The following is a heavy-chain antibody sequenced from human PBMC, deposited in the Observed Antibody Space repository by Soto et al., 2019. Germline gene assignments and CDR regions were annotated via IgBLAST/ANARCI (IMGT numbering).Heavy chain of an antibody. Sequence: SETLSLTCTVSGGSVSSGSYYWSWIRQPPGKGLEWIGYIYYSGSTNYNPSLKSRVTISVDTSKNQFSLKLSSVTAADTAVYYCARDKATTAKTTYYFDYWGQGTLVTVS. J-gene: IGHJ4*02. CDR2: IYYSGST. CDR3: ARDKATTAKTTYYFDY. D-gene: IGHD4-17*01. CDR1: GGSVSSGSYY. V-gene: IGHV4-61*01.